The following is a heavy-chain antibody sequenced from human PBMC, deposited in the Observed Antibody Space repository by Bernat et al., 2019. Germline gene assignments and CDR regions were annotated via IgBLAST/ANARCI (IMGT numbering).Heavy chain of an antibody. Sequence: QVQLVESGGGVVQPGRSLRLSCTASGFTFSTYAMHWVRQAPGKGLEWVAVISYDGIDKYYADSVQGRFTISRDNSKNTLFLQMNSLRPEDTAVYYCARDKGYSSSSGSLGYWGQGTLVTVSS. CDR1: GFTFSTYA. CDR3: ARDKGYSSSSGSLGY. D-gene: IGHD6-6*01. J-gene: IGHJ4*02. V-gene: IGHV3-30-3*01. CDR2: ISYDGIDK.